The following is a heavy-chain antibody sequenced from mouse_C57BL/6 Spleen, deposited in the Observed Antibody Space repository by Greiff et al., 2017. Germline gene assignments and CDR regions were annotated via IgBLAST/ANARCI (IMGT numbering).Heavy chain of an antibody. CDR2: IRSKSNNYAT. CDR3: VRQDGKGWFAY. Sequence: DVKLVESGGGLVQPKGSLKLSCAASGFSFNTYAMNWVRQAPGKGLEWVARIRSKSNNYATYYADSVKDRFTISRDDSESMLYLQMNNLKTEDTAMYYCVRQDGKGWFAYWGQGTLVTVSA. V-gene: IGHV10-1*01. J-gene: IGHJ3*01. CDR1: GFSFNTYA. D-gene: IGHD2-1*01.